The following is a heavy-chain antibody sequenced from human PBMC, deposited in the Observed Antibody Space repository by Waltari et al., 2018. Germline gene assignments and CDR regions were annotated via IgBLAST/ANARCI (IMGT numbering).Heavy chain of an antibody. V-gene: IGHV3-48*01. Sequence: EVQLVESGGGLVQPGGSLRLSCAASGFTFSSYSMNWVRQAPGKGLGWVSYISSSSSTIYYADSVKGRFTISRDNAKNSLYLQMNSLRAEDTAVYYCARGFGGDGMDVWGQGTTVTVSS. D-gene: IGHD3-3*01. CDR1: GFTFSSYS. CDR3: ARGFGGDGMDV. CDR2: ISSSSSTI. J-gene: IGHJ6*02.